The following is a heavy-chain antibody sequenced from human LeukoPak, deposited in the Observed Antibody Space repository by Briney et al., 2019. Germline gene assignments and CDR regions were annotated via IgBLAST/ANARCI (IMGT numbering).Heavy chain of an antibody. V-gene: IGHV4-39*01. J-gene: IGHJ4*02. D-gene: IGHD3-22*01. CDR1: GGPISGSSYY. CDR3: ASTSHYYDTSGPFQY. Sequence: SETLSLICTVSGGPISGSSYYWGWIRQPPGKGLEWIGSIYYSGSTYYNPSLKSRVTISVGTSKNQFSLTLTSVTAADTAVYYCASTSHYYDTSGPFQYWGQGTLVTVSS. CDR2: IYYSGST.